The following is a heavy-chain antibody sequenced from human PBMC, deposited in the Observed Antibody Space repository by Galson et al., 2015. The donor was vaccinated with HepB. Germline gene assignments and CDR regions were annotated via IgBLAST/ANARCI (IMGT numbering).Heavy chain of an antibody. CDR3: ARYGRGSSPPTDYYYGMDV. Sequence: SVKVSCKASGGTFSSYAISWVRQAPGQGLEWMGGIIPIFGTANYAQKFQGRVTITADKSTSTAYMELSSLRSEDTAVYYCARYGRGSSPPTDYYYGMDVWGQGTTVTVSS. J-gene: IGHJ6*02. CDR1: GGTFSSYA. V-gene: IGHV1-69*06. D-gene: IGHD6-13*01. CDR2: IIPIFGTA.